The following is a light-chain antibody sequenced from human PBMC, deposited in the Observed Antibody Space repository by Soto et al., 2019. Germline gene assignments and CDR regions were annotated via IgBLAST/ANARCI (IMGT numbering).Light chain of an antibody. V-gene: IGLV1-40*01. CDR3: QSYDSSLSGVV. CDR2: GNS. J-gene: IGLJ2*01. CDR1: SSNIGAGYD. Sequence: QAVVTQPPSVSGAPGQRVTISCTGSSSNIGAGYDVHWYQQLPGTAPTLLISGNSNRPSGVPDRFSGSKSGTSASLAITGLQAEDDADYDCQSYDSSLSGVVFGGGTNLTVL.